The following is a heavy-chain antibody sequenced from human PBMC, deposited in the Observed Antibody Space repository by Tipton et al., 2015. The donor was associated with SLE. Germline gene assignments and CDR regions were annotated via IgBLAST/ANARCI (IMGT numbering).Heavy chain of an antibody. CDR1: GGSISSGNYY. V-gene: IGHV4-61*02. CDR2: IYTRGST. D-gene: IGHD5-18*01. Sequence: TLSLTGTVSGGSISSGNYYWTWIRQPAGKGLEWIGRIYTRGSTNYNPSLKSRVTISVDTSKNQFSLKLSSVTAADTAVYYCARAEVTASLGKTGDYFDYWGQETLVTVSS. CDR3: ARAEVTASLGKTGDYFDY. J-gene: IGHJ4*02.